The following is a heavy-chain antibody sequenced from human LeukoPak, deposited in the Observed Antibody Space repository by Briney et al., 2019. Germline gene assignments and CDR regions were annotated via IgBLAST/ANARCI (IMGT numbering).Heavy chain of an antibody. D-gene: IGHD3-22*01. CDR2: ISYSGST. CDR3: AREGYYDSSGYYRYYFDY. CDR1: GGSISSYY. V-gene: IGHV4-59*01. Sequence: SETLSLTCTVSGGSISSYYWSWIRLPPGKGLEWIGHISYSGSTNYNSSLKSRVTISVDTSKNEFSLRLSSVTAADTAVYFCAREGYYDSSGYYRYYFDYWGQGTLVTVSS. J-gene: IGHJ4*02.